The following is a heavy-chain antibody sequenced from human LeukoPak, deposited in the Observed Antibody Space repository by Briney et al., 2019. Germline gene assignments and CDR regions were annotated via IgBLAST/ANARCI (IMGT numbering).Heavy chain of an antibody. J-gene: IGHJ6*02. D-gene: IGHD3-10*01. CDR1: GFTFSSYG. CDR3: AKDLRNRMVRGVITPDNGMDV. Sequence: GGSLRLSCAASGFTFSSYGMHWVRQAPGKGLEWVAVISYDGSNKYYADSVKGRFTISRDNSKNTLYLQMNSLRAEDTAVYYCAKDLRNRMVRGVITPDNGMDVWGQGTTVTVSS. V-gene: IGHV3-30*18. CDR2: ISYDGSNK.